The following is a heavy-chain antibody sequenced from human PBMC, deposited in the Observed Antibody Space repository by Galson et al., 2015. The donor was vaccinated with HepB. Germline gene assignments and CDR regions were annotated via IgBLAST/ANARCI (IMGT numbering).Heavy chain of an antibody. D-gene: IGHD3-3*01. V-gene: IGHV3-30*03. J-gene: IGHJ3*02. CDR1: GFTFSNFG. CDR3: ARDPGGYSPYDFWSGYHGDAFDI. CDR2: ISYDGSHQ. Sequence: SLRLSCAASGFTFSNFGMHWVRQAPGKGLEWVAVISYDGSHQYHADSMEGRVTLSRDNSKKTLHLQVNSLRAEDTAVYYCARDPGGYSPYDFWSGYHGDAFDIWGQGTMVTVSS.